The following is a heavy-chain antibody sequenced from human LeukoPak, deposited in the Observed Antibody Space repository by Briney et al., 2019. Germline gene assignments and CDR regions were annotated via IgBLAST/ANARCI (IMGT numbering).Heavy chain of an antibody. CDR1: GFSLTTYG. CDR2: IWYDGSKK. D-gene: IGHD3-10*01. Sequence: GGSLRLSCAASGFSLTTYGTHWLGQAPGKGREGVAVIWYDGSKKFYGDSVKGRFTVPRDTTENTMYIQMNTLRAEDTAVYYCARDRGSGIDYWGQGTLVTVYS. V-gene: IGHV3-33*01. J-gene: IGHJ4*02. CDR3: ARDRGSGIDY.